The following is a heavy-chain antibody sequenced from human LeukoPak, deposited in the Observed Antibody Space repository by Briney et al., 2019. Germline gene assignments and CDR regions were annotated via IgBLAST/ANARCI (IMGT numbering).Heavy chain of an antibody. CDR2: TFGSGGSA. CDR1: GFTFGSYA. V-gene: IGHV3-23*01. CDR3: GKTTTGYSSGQKPAWPVDY. Sequence: PGGSLRLSCEASGFTFGSYAMYWVRQAPGKGLEWVAGTFGSGGSAHYADSVKGRFTISRDNSKNTVYLQINNLRVEDTAVYYCGKTTTGYSSGQKPAWPVDYWGQGTLVTVSS. J-gene: IGHJ4*02. D-gene: IGHD6-19*01.